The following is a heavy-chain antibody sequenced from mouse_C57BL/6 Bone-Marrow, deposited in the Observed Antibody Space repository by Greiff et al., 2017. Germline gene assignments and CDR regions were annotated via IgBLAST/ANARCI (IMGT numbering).Heavy chain of an antibody. CDR1: GFTFSDYG. D-gene: IGHD4-1*01. V-gene: IGHV5-17*01. CDR2: ISSGSSTI. CDR3: AKLGSYWYFDV. Sequence: EVTLVASGGGLVKPGGSLKLSCAASGFTFSDYGMHWVRQAPEKGLEWVAYISSGSSTIYYADTVKGRFTISRDNAKNTLFLQMTRLRSEDTAMYYCAKLGSYWYFDVWGTGTTVTVSS. J-gene: IGHJ1*03.